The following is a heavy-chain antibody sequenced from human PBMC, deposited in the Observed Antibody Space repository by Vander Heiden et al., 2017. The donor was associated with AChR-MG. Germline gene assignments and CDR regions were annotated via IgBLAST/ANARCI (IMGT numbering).Heavy chain of an antibody. J-gene: IGHJ4*02. CDR2: IYPGDSDT. Sequence: EVQLVQSGAEVKKPGESLKIYCKGSGYSFTSYGIGWVRQMPGKGLEWMGIIYPGDSDTRYSPSFQGQVTISADKSISTAYLQWSSLKASDTAMYYCARALGYYYDSSGYYFDYWGQGTLVTVSS. D-gene: IGHD3-22*01. CDR3: ARALGYYYDSSGYYFDY. V-gene: IGHV5-51*03. CDR1: GYSFTSYG.